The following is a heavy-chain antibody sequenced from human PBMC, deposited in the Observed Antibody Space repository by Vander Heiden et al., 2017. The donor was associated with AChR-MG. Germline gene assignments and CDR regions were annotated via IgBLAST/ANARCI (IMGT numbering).Heavy chain of an antibody. CDR3: ARDKIAVAGTDNWFDP. V-gene: IGHV3-33*01. CDR1: GFTFRSYG. D-gene: IGHD6-19*01. CDR2: IWYDGSNK. J-gene: IGHJ5*02. Sequence: QVQLVESGGGVVQPGRSLRLSCAASGFTFRSYGMHWVRQAPGKGLGWVAVIWYDGSNKYYADSVKGRFTISRDNSKNTLYLQMNSLRAEDTAVYYCARDKIAVAGTDNWFDPWGQGTLVTVSS.